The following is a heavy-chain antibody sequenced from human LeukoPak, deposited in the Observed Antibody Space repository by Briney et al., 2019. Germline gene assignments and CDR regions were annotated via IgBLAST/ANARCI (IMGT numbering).Heavy chain of an antibody. CDR3: ARDTYHYDSSGYYNGFDY. D-gene: IGHD3-22*01. CDR1: GFTISSNS. CDR2: ISSSGSTI. V-gene: IGHV3-48*04. J-gene: IGHJ4*02. Sequence: PGGSLRLSCTVSGFTISSNSMNWVRQAPGKGLEWVSYISSSGSTIYYADSVKGRFTISRDNAKNSLYLQMNSLRAEDTAVYYCARDTYHYDSSGYYNGFDYWGQGTLVTVSS.